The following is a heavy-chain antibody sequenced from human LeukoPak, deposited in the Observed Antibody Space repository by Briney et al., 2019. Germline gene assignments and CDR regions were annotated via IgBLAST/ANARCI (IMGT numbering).Heavy chain of an antibody. V-gene: IGHV1-2*06. CDR1: GYTFTGYY. Sequence: ASVKVSCKASGYTFTGYYMHWVRQAPGQGLEWMGRINPNSGGTNYAQKFQGRVTMTRDTSISTAYMELSRLRSDDTAVYYCARGHRITIFGVVIIEGGDYWGQGTLVTVSS. J-gene: IGHJ4*02. D-gene: IGHD3-3*01. CDR2: INPNSGGT. CDR3: ARGHRITIFGVVIIEGGDY.